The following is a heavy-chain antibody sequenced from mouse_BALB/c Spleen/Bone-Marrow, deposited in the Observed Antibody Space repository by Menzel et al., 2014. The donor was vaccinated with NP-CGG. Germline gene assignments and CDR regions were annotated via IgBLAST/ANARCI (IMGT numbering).Heavy chain of an antibody. V-gene: IGHV1S135*01. J-gene: IGHJ4*01. Sequence: VHVKQSGPELMKPGASVKISCKASGYLFTSYYMHWVKQSHGESLEWIGYFDPFNGGTSYNQKSKGKATLTVDKSSSTAYMHLSSLTSEDSAVYFCARSYDGYPYAMNYWGQGTSVTVSS. CDR1: GYLFTSYY. CDR2: FDPFNGGT. D-gene: IGHD2-3*01. CDR3: ARSYDGYPYAMNY.